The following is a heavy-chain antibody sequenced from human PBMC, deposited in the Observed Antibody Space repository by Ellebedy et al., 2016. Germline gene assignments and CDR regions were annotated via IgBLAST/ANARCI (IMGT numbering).Heavy chain of an antibody. D-gene: IGHD3-22*01. J-gene: IGHJ4*02. CDR3: ARMPGGGRSGYYYDF. CDR2: INQSGST. CDR1: GGSFSGYY. V-gene: IGHV4-34*01. Sequence: SETLSLTCAVYGGSFSGYYWSWIRQPPGKGLEWIGKINQSGSTNSNPSLKSRVTMSVDTSKNQFSLNLSSVTAADTAVYYCARMPGGGRSGYYYDFWGQGTLVTVSS.